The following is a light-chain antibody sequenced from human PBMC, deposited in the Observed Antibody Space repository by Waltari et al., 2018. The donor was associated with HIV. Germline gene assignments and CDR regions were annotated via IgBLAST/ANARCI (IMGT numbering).Light chain of an antibody. CDR2: GAS. CDR1: ETISSA. V-gene: IGKV3-15*01. CDR3: QQYNTWPS. Sequence: EIVMTQSPATLSVSPGERATLSCRASETISSALAWYQQKPGQSPRLLISGASTRATGVPARFSGGGSGTEFTLTISSLQSEDFAIYYCQQYNTWPSFGQGTKLEIK. J-gene: IGKJ2*01.